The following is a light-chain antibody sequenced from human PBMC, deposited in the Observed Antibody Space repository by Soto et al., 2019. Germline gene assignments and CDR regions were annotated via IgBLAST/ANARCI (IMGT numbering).Light chain of an antibody. Sequence: EVVMTQSPLSLPVTLGQPASISCRSSQSLVHSNGNTFLTWFQQRPGQSPRRLIYKVSIRDSGVSDRFSGSGSGTDFTLKISRVEAEDVGVYYGMQGTYAPQTCGQGTMVEI. V-gene: IGKV2-30*02. CDR1: QSLVHSNGNTF. CDR2: KVS. J-gene: IGKJ1*01. CDR3: MQGTYAPQT.